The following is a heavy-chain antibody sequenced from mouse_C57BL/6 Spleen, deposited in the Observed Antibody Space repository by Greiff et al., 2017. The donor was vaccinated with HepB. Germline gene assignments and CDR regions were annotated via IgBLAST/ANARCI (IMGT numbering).Heavy chain of an antibody. CDR2: IHPNSGST. J-gene: IGHJ2*01. D-gene: IGHD4-1*02. CDR3: ARDSLNWTFDY. CDR1: GYTFTSYW. V-gene: IGHV1-64*01. Sequence: VQLQQPGAELVKPGASVKLSCKASGYTFTSYWMHWVKQRPGQGLEWIGMIHPNSGSTNYNEKFKSKATLTVDKSSSTAYMQLSSLTSEDSAVYYCARDSLNWTFDYWGQGTTLTVSS.